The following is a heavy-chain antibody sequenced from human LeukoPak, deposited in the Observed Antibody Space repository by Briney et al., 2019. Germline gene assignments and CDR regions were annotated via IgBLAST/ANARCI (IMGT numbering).Heavy chain of an antibody. J-gene: IGHJ4*02. CDR3: AKNSCYYHPYYIDS. Sequence: PSETLSLTCIFSGYSISSGYYWDWIRQPPGKGLEWIGNIYHSRSTNYNPSLKSRVTISVDTSKNQFSLKLNSVTAADTAVYYCAKNSCYYHPYYIDSWGQGTLVTVSS. CDR2: IYHSRST. CDR1: GYSISSGYY. V-gene: IGHV4-38-2*02. D-gene: IGHD3-22*01.